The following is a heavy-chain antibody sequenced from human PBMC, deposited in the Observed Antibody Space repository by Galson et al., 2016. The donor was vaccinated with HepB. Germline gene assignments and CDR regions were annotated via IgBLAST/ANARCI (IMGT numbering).Heavy chain of an antibody. V-gene: IGHV1-8*01. CDR1: GYTFNNYD. J-gene: IGHJ6*02. CDR2: MNPYDVKT. Sequence: SVKVSCKASGYTFNNYDINWVRQASGRGLEWMGWMNPYDVKTDYAQKFQGRVTMTRNASISTAYMEPSSLTSEDTAVYYCARGGGMDVWGQGTAVTVSS. CDR3: ARGGGMDV.